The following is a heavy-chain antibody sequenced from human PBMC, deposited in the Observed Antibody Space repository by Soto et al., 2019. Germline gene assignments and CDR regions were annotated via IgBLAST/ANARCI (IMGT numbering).Heavy chain of an antibody. J-gene: IGHJ6*02. V-gene: IGHV3-30*18. CDR1: GFTFSSYG. D-gene: IGHD3-10*01. CDR2: ISYDGSNK. Sequence: GGSLRLSCAASGFTFSSYGMHWVRQAPGKGVEWVAVISYDGSNKDYADSGKGRCTISRDNSKNTRYLEMNSMRAEDTAVDNCAKGGSPPFYGMDVWGQGTTVTVSS. CDR3: AKGGSPPFYGMDV.